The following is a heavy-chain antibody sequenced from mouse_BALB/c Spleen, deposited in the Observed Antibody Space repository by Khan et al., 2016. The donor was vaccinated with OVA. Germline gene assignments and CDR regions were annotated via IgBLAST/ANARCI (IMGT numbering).Heavy chain of an antibody. CDR1: GFTFSGFG. Sequence: VELVESGGGLVQPGGSRKLSCAASGFTFSGFGMHWVRQAPEKGLEWVAFISSGSNTIYYADTVKGRFTISRANPKKTLFLQMTSLRSEDTAMYFCARTGYYYFDYWGQGTTLTVSS. CDR2: ISSGSNTI. V-gene: IGHV5-17*02. J-gene: IGHJ2*01. D-gene: IGHD2-3*01. CDR3: ARTGYYYFDY.